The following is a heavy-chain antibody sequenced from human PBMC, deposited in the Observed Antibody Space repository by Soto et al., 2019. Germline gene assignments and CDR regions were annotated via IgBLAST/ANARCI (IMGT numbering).Heavy chain of an antibody. V-gene: IGHV2-5*02. CDR3: AHKGGYDSSGYWFDP. D-gene: IGHD3-22*01. Sequence: QITLKESGPTLVKPTQTLTLTCTFSGFSLSTSGVGVGWIRQPPGKALEWLALIYWDDDKRYSPSLKSRLTITKDTSKNQVVLTMTNMDPVDTATYYCAHKGGYDSSGYWFDPWGQRTIVTVSS. J-gene: IGHJ5*02. CDR2: IYWDDDK. CDR1: GFSLSTSGVG.